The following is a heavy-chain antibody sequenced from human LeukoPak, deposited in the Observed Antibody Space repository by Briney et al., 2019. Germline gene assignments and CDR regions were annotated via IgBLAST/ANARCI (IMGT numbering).Heavy chain of an antibody. D-gene: IGHD2-15*01. V-gene: IGHV3-23*01. J-gene: IGHJ3*02. Sequence: GGSLRLSCAASGFTLSRYAMNWVRQAPGKGLEWVSVISGSGDSTYYADSVKGRFTISRDNSKNTLYLQMNSLGAEDTAVYYCAKDAPAYCSGGSCYFDAFDIWGQGTMVTVSS. CDR3: AKDAPAYCSGGSCYFDAFDI. CDR2: ISGSGDST. CDR1: GFTLSRYA.